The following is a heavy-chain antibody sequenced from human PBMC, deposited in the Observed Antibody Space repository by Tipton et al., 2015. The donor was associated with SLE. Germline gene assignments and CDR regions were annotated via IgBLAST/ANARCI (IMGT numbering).Heavy chain of an antibody. J-gene: IGHJ3*02. Sequence: SLRLSCAASGFTFSSYGMHWVRQAPGKGLEWVAVISYDGSNKYYADSVKGRFTISRDNSKNTLYLQMNSLRAEDTAVYYCAKDRIVGATGTAFDIWGQGTMVTVSS. D-gene: IGHD1-26*01. CDR2: ISYDGSNK. CDR1: GFTFSSYG. CDR3: AKDRIVGATGTAFDI. V-gene: IGHV3-30*18.